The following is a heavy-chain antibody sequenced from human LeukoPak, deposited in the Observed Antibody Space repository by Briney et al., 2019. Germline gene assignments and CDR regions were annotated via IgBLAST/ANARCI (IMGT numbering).Heavy chain of an antibody. Sequence: SETLPLTCTVSGDSISTYYWSWIRQPAGKGLEWIGRIYSSGSTNYNPSLKSRVTMSVDTSKNQFSLKLTSVTAADTAVYYCARDSVVKGLCYFDYWGQGILVTVSS. CDR1: GDSISTYY. CDR2: IYSSGST. CDR3: ARDSVVKGLCYFDY. V-gene: IGHV4-4*07. D-gene: IGHD2/OR15-2a*01. J-gene: IGHJ4*02.